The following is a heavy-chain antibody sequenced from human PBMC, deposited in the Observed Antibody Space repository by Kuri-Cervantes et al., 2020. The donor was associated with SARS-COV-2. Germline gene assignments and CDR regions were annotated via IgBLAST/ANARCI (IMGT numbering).Heavy chain of an antibody. D-gene: IGHD6-19*01. CDR1: GGSFSGYY. CDR2: INHSGST. Sequence: GSLRLSCAVYGGSFSGYYWSWIRQPPGKGLEWIGEINHSGSTNYNPSLKSRVTISVDTSKNQFSLKLSSVTAADTAVYYCATRIAVAGTDQYYFDYWGQGTLVTVSS. CDR3: ATRIAVAGTDQYYFDY. J-gene: IGHJ4*02. V-gene: IGHV4-34*01.